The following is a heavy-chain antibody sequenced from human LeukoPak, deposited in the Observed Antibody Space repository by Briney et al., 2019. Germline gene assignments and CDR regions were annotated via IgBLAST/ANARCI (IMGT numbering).Heavy chain of an antibody. Sequence: PGGSLRLSCAASGFTFSSYAMSWVRQAPGKGLEWVSAISGSGGSTYYADSVKGRFTISRDNSKNTLYLQMNSLRAEDTAVYYCAKGSDLAVDRGTFDYWGQGTLVTVSS. CDR1: GFTFSSYA. V-gene: IGHV3-23*01. J-gene: IGHJ4*02. CDR2: ISGSGGST. D-gene: IGHD3-10*01. CDR3: AKGSDLAVDRGTFDY.